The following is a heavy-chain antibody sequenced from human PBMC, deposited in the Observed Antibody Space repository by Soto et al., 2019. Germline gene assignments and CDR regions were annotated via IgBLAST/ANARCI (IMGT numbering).Heavy chain of an antibody. Sequence: EVQLVESGGGLVQPGGSLRLSCAASGFNLDDYAMHWVRQAPGKGLEWVSGITWNSGKIDYGDSVKGRFTISRDNAKNFLYLQMNSLRAEDTALYYCAKVRSIVAAGIDYWGRGTLVTVSS. V-gene: IGHV3-9*01. J-gene: IGHJ4*02. D-gene: IGHD6-13*01. CDR2: ITWNSGKI. CDR1: GFNLDDYA. CDR3: AKVRSIVAAGIDY.